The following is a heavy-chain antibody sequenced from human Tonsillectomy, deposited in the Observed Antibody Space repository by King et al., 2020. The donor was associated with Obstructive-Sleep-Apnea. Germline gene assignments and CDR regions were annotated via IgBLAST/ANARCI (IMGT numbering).Heavy chain of an antibody. CDR1: GFTFSNAW. D-gene: IGHD3-22*01. V-gene: IGHV3-15*01. J-gene: IGHJ4*02. Sequence: VQLVESGGGLVKPGGSLRLSCAASGFTFSNAWMSWVRQAPGKGLEWVGRIKSKTDGGTTDYAAPVKGRFTISRDDSKNTRYLQMNSLKTEDTAVYYCTTDPYPRITMIVVVLDYWGQGTLVTVSS. CDR3: TTDPYPRITMIVVVLDY. CDR2: IKSKTDGGTT.